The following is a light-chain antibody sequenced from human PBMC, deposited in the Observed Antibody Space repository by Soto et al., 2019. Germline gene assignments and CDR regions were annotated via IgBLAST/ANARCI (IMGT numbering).Light chain of an antibody. CDR3: HQYGSESLT. CDR1: QPFXSNY. V-gene: IGKV3-20*01. J-gene: IGKJ1*01. Sequence: LTQSAGTLSLSPGERATLPCRATQPFXSNYTGWYQQNPGQAPRRLXFGASISESGSPDRLSGSGSGTDFTLTISGLDPEDFAWYYWHQYGSESLTFGQGTKVDIK. CDR2: GAS.